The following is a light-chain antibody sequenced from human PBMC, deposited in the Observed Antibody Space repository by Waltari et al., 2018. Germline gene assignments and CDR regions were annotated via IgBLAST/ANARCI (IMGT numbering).Light chain of an antibody. J-gene: IGLJ2*01. V-gene: IGLV1-40*01. Sequence: QSVLTQPPSVSGAPGQKVSISCTGRRSNIRAGHDVNWYQQFPGAAPKLPIYRNTNRPSGVPDRFSGSKSVTSASLAITGLQAEDEADYYCQSYDSSLSGSLFGGGTKLTVL. CDR1: RSNIRAGHD. CDR2: RNT. CDR3: QSYDSSLSGSL.